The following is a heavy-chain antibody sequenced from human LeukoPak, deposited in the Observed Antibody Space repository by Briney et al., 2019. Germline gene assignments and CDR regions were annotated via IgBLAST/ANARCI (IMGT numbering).Heavy chain of an antibody. CDR2: IKSKTDGGTT. CDR3: TTEDGIAAAYEGFDI. CDR1: GFTFSNAW. J-gene: IGHJ3*02. D-gene: IGHD6-13*01. V-gene: IGHV3-15*01. Sequence: PGGSLRLSCAASGFTFSNAWMSWVRQAPGKGLEWVGRIKSKTDGGTTDYAAPVKGRFTISRDDSKNTLYLQMNSLKTEDTAVYYCTTEDGIAAAYEGFDIWGQGTMVTVSS.